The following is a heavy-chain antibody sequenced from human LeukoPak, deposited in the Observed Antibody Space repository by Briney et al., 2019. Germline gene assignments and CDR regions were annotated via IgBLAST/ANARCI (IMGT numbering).Heavy chain of an antibody. CDR1: GGTFSSYA. D-gene: IGHD4-17*01. CDR2: IIPIFGTA. J-gene: IGHJ4*02. CDR3: ARGPVTHEDFFDF. V-gene: IGHV1-69*06. Sequence: ASVKVSCKASGGTFSSYAISWVRQAPGQGLEWMGGIIPIFGTANYAQKFQGRVTITADKSTSTAYMELSSLRSEDTAVYYCARGPVTHEDFFDFWGQGTLVTVSS.